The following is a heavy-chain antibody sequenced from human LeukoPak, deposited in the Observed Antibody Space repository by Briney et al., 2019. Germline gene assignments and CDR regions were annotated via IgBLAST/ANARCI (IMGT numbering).Heavy chain of an antibody. CDR1: GGTISSGSYY. CDR3: ARDPSKGRYDFWSGYPQGAFDI. CDR2: IYTSGST. Sequence: PSETLSLTCTVSGGTISSGSYYWRWIRQPAGKGLEWIGRIYTSGSTNYNPSLKSRVTISVDMSKNQFSLKLSPVTAADTAVYYCARDPSKGRYDFWSGYPQGAFDIWGQGTMVTVSS. D-gene: IGHD3-3*01. J-gene: IGHJ3*02. V-gene: IGHV4-61*02.